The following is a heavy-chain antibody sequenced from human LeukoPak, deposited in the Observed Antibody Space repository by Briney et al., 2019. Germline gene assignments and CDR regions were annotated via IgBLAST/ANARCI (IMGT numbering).Heavy chain of an antibody. CDR3: AKSKFPYDSDGWHGYFDF. V-gene: IGHV3-23*01. CDR1: GFTFSSYA. CDR2: ISGSGSST. D-gene: IGHD3-22*01. Sequence: GGSLRLSCAASGFTFSSYAMSWVRPAPGKGLEWVSSISGSGSSTYYADSVKGRFTISRDNSKNTLFMQMNSLRADDTAVYYCAKSKFPYDSDGWHGYFDFWGQGTLVTVSS. J-gene: IGHJ4*02.